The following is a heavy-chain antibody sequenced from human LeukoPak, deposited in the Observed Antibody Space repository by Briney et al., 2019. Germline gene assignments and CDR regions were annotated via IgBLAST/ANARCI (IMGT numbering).Heavy chain of an antibody. V-gene: IGHV3-30*04. CDR3: ARHVVAVGFDY. J-gene: IGHJ4*02. CDR1: GSTFSSFA. CDR2: ISYDGSNE. D-gene: IGHD3-22*01. Sequence: GGSLRLSCAASGSTFSSFAMHWVRQAPGKGLEWVAFISYDGSNEYYADSVKGRFTISRDNSKSTLFLQMNSLRAEDTAVYYCARHVVAVGFDYWGQGTLVTVSS.